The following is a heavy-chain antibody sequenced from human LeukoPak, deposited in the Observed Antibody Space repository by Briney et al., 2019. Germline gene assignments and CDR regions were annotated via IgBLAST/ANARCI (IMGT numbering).Heavy chain of an antibody. J-gene: IGHJ5*02. D-gene: IGHD3-22*01. CDR1: GFTFSSYE. CDR3: ARDGYDSSGYYWPLDP. CDR2: ISSSGSTI. Sequence: GGSLRLSCAASGFTFSSYEMNLVRQAPGKGLEWVSYISSSGSTIYYADSVKGRFTISRDNAKNSLYLQMNSLRAEDTAVYYCARDGYDSSGYYWPLDPWGQGTLVTVSS. V-gene: IGHV3-48*03.